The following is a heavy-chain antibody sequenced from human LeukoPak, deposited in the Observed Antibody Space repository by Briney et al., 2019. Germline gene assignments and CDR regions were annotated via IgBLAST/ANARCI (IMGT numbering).Heavy chain of an antibody. D-gene: IGHD1-7*01. Sequence: GRSLRLSCAASGFTFSSYGMHWVRQAPGKGLEWVAVIWYDGNNKCYADSVKGRFTISRDNSKNTLYLEMNSLRGEDTAVYYCARGKTSPGSWGQGTLVTVSS. CDR3: ARGKTSPGS. J-gene: IGHJ5*02. CDR2: IWYDGNNK. CDR1: GFTFSSYG. V-gene: IGHV3-33*01.